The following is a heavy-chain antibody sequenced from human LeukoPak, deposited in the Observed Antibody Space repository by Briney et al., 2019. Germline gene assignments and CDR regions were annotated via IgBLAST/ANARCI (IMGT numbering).Heavy chain of an antibody. CDR3: ARDPRNKGFDP. Sequence: GGSLRLSCAASGFTFSGYWMHWARQTPGKGLVWVSCINGDGSDTRYADSVKGRFTISRDNAKNALYLQMNSLRVEDTAVYYCARDPRNKGFDPWGQGTLVTVSS. CDR2: INGDGSDT. J-gene: IGHJ5*02. CDR1: GFTFSGYW. V-gene: IGHV3-74*01. D-gene: IGHD1/OR15-1a*01.